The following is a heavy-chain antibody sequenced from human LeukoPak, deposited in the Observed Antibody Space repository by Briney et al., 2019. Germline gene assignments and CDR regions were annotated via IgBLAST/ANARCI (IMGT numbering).Heavy chain of an antibody. CDR3: ARGYGGNYDY. CDR1: GFTFGTYG. D-gene: IGHD4-23*01. V-gene: IGHV3-13*01. Sequence: GGSLRLSCVVSGFTFGTYGMHWVRQAPGKGLEWVSAIGTAGDTYYPGSVKGRFTISRENAKNSLYLQMNSLRAGDTAVYYCARGYGGNYDYWGQGTLVTVSS. CDR2: IGTAGDT. J-gene: IGHJ4*02.